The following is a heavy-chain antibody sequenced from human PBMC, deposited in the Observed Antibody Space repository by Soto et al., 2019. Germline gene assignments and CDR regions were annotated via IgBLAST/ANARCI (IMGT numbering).Heavy chain of an antibody. J-gene: IGHJ4*02. Sequence: SETLSLTCAVSGGSISSGGYSWSWIRQPPGKGLEWIGYIYHSGSIYYNPSLKSRVTISVDRSKNQFSLKLSSVTAADTAVYYCARQGSSWTSSSYWGQGTLVTVSS. V-gene: IGHV4-30-2*01. CDR1: GGSISSGGYS. D-gene: IGHD6-13*01. CDR3: ARQGSSWTSSSY. CDR2: IYHSGSI.